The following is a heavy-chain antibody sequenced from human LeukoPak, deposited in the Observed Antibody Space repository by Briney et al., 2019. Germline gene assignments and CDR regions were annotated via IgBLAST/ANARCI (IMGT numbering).Heavy chain of an antibody. CDR3: AVAGRSGHFDY. J-gene: IGHJ4*02. CDR1: GFTFSSYS. Sequence: GGSLRLSCAASGFTFSSYSMNWVRQTPGKGLEWVSSISSSSSYIYYADSVKGRFTISRDNAKNSLYLQMNSLRAEDTAVYYCAVAGRSGHFDYWGQGTLVTVSS. V-gene: IGHV3-21*01. D-gene: IGHD3-3*01. CDR2: ISSSSSYI.